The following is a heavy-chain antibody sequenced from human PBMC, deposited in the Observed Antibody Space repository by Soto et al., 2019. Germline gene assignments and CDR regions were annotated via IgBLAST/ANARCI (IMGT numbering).Heavy chain of an antibody. J-gene: IGHJ3*02. CDR1: GFTFSSYS. V-gene: IGHV3-48*01. CDR2: ISSSSSTI. D-gene: IGHD3-3*01. Sequence: GGSLRLSCAASGFTFSSYSMNWVRQAPGKGLEWVSYISSSSSTIYYADSVKGRFTISRDNAKNSLYLQMNSLRAEDTAVYYCARVIYRTRDLSTIFGVVINPGGDAFDIWGQGTMVTVSS. CDR3: ARVIYRTRDLSTIFGVVINPGGDAFDI.